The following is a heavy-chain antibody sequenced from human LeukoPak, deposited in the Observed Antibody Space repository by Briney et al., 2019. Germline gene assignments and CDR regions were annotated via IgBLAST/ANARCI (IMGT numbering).Heavy chain of an antibody. J-gene: IGHJ1*01. CDR3: ARDAELVGATRAEYFQH. D-gene: IGHD1-26*01. CDR1: GGSFSGYY. Sequence: PSETLSLTCAVYGGSFSGYYWSWIRQPPGKGLEWIREINHSGSTNYNPSLKSRVTISVDTSKNQFSLKLSSVTAADTAVYYCARDAELVGATRAEYFQHWGQGTLVTVSS. V-gene: IGHV4-34*01. CDR2: INHSGST.